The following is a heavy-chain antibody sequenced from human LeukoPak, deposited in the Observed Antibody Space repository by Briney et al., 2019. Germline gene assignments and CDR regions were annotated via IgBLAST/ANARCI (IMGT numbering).Heavy chain of an antibody. Sequence: SETLSLTCTVSGGSISSYYWSWIRQPAGKGLEWIGRIYTSGSTNYNPSLKSRVTMSVDTSKNQFSLKLSSVTAADTAVYYCARVNYYGSGSYYKTYYFDYWGQGTLVTVSS. V-gene: IGHV4-4*07. CDR2: IYTSGST. J-gene: IGHJ4*02. D-gene: IGHD3-10*01. CDR3: ARVNYYGSGSYYKTYYFDY. CDR1: GGSISSYY.